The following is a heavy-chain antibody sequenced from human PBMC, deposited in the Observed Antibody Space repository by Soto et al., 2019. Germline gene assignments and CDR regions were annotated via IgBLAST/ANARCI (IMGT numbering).Heavy chain of an antibody. V-gene: IGHV4-59*12. J-gene: IGHJ4*02. CDR1: GGSISSYY. D-gene: IGHD2-8*02. Sequence: SETLSHTCTVAGGSISSYYWSWIRQPPGKGLEWIGYIYYTGTTNYNPSLKSRVTISVDTSKNQFSLKLTSVTAADTDVYYCARDKITGLFDYWGQGTLVTV. CDR3: ARDKITGLFDY. CDR2: IYYTGTT.